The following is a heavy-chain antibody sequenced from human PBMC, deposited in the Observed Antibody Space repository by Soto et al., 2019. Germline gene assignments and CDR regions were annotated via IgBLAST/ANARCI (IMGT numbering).Heavy chain of an antibody. CDR2: IYYSGST. V-gene: IGHV4-39*01. J-gene: IGHJ4*02. CDR3: FASGSHLYYLDY. CDR1: GGSISSSSYY. D-gene: IGHD6-6*01. Sequence: QLQLQESGPGLVKPSETLSLTCTVSGGSISSSSYYWGWIRQPPGKGLEWIGSIYYSGSTYSNPSLKSRITNSVYPSENQFSLKLSSVTAADTAVYYCFASGSHLYYLDYWGQGTLFTVSS.